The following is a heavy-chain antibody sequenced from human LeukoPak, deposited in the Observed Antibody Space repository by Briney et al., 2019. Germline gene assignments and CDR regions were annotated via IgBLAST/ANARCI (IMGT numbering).Heavy chain of an antibody. CDR1: GYTFTSSY. Sequence: GASVKVSCKASGYTFTSSYMHWVRQAPGQGLEWMGIINPSGGSTSFVQKFQGRVTMTRDTSTSTVYMELSSLRAEDTAVYFCAREVLRVGYGDYFDYWGQGTLVTVSS. V-gene: IGHV1-46*01. D-gene: IGHD4-17*01. J-gene: IGHJ4*02. CDR2: INPSGGST. CDR3: AREVLRVGYGDYFDY.